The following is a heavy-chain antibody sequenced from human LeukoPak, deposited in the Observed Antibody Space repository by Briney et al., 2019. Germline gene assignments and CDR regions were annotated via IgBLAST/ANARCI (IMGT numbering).Heavy chain of an antibody. D-gene: IGHD3-10*01. CDR1: GFNLSSYY. CDR3: ATANPTPRGINFDF. CDR2: LKSDGRST. Sequence: GGSLRLSCAASGFNLSSYYMDWVRQGPGKGLVWVSRLKSDGRSTKYADSVKGRFTISRDDAKNTLYLQMTSLRVEDTAIYYCATANPTPRGINFDFWGQGALVTVSS. V-gene: IGHV3-74*01. J-gene: IGHJ4*02.